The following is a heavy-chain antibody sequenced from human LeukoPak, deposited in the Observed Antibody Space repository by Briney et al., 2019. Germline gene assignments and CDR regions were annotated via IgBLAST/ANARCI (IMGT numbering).Heavy chain of an antibody. CDR1: GFTFSSYG. CDR3: AKARDSLGELSFH. J-gene: IGHJ4*02. V-gene: IGHV3-23*01. CDR2: ISHDGGTP. D-gene: IGHD3-16*02. Sequence: GGSLRLSCAASGFTFSSYGMSWVCQAPGKGLEWVSAISHDGGTPYYADSVKGRFTISRDSSKNTVYLQMNSLRAEDTAVYYCAKARDSLGELSFHGGQGTLVTVSS.